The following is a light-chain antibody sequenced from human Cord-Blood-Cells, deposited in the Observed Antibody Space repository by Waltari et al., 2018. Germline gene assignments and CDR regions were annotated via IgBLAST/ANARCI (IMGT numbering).Light chain of an antibody. V-gene: IGLV2-23*02. CDR2: EVS. CDR1: SSDVGSYNL. J-gene: IGLJ1*01. CDR3: CSYAGSSTYV. Sequence: QSALTQPASVSGSPGQSITISCTGTSSDVGSYNLLSWYQQHPGKAPKLMSYEVSKRPSGVSNRFSGSKSGNTASLTISGLQAEDEADYYCCSYAGSSTYVFGTGTKVTVL.